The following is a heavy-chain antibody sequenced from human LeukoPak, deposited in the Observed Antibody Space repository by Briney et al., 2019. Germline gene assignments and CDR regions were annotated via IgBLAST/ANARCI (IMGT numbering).Heavy chain of an antibody. Sequence: PSETLSLTCTVSGGSISRGGYYWSWIRQPPGKGLEWIGCIYYSGSTYYNPSLKSRVTISVDTSKNQFSLKLSSVTAADTAVYYCARDHCSGGSCYGSDAFDIWGQGTMVTVSS. CDR2: IYYSGST. CDR1: GGSISRGGYY. V-gene: IGHV4-30-4*01. D-gene: IGHD2-15*01. J-gene: IGHJ3*02. CDR3: ARDHCSGGSCYGSDAFDI.